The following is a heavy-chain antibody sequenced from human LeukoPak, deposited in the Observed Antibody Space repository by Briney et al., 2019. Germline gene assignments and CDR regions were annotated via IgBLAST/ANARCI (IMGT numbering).Heavy chain of an antibody. J-gene: IGHJ4*02. D-gene: IGHD2-15*01. CDR3: AREVGYCSGGXXXSYFDY. V-gene: IGHV4-59*01. CDR1: GGSIXXXX. CDR2: XXYSGST. Sequence: SPTCXVSGGSIXXXXXXWXXXXXGXGRXWXGXXXYSGSTNYNASLTNRVTISVDTSENQFSLKLSSVTAADTAVYYCAREVGYCSGGXXXSYFDYWGQGTXXXVSS.